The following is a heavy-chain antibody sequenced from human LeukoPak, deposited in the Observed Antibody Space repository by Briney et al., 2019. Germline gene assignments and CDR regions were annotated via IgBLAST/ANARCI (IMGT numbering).Heavy chain of an antibody. CDR2: IIPIFGTA. CDR1: GGTFSSYA. D-gene: IGHD3-10*01. V-gene: IGHV1-69*05. CDR3: ARDGPGGYYGSGSYYNARFDY. J-gene: IGHJ4*02. Sequence: SVKVSCKASGGTFSSYAISWVRQAPGQGLEWMGGIIPIFGTANYAQKFQGRVTMTTDTSTSTAYMELRSLRSDDTAVYYCARDGPGGYYGSGSYYNARFDYWGQGTLVTVSS.